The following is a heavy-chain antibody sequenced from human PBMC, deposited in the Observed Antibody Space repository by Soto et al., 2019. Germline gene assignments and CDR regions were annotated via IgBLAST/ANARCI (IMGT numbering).Heavy chain of an antibody. CDR2: INWNSGSI. J-gene: IGHJ1*01. CDR1: GFTFDDYA. D-gene: IGHD6-13*01. Sequence: GGSLRLSCAASGFTFDDYAMHWVRQVPGKGLEWVSGINWNSGSIGYADSVKGRFAISRDNAKNSLHLQMNSLRAEDTAFYYCVKDESINWYSGHFRHWGQGTLVTVS. V-gene: IGHV3-9*01. CDR3: VKDESINWYSGHFRH.